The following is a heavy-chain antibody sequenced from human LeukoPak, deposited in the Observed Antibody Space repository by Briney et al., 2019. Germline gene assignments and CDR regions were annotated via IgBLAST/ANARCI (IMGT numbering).Heavy chain of an antibody. D-gene: IGHD3-3*01. J-gene: IGHJ4*02. CDR2: ISKTSTTI. CDR1: GFTFSNYA. Sequence: PGGSLRPSCAASGFTFSNYAVNWVRQAPGKGLEWVSYISKTSTTIYYADSVKGRFTISRDNAKNSLYLQMSSLRDEDTAVYYCARDSGVDAHLDYWGQGTLVTLSA. V-gene: IGHV3-48*02. CDR3: ARDSGVDAHLDY.